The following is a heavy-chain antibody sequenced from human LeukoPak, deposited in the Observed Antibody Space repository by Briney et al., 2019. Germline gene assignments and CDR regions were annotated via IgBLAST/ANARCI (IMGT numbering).Heavy chain of an antibody. J-gene: IGHJ6*03. D-gene: IGHD3-10*01. CDR2: IWYDEITK. V-gene: IGHV3-30*02. CDR3: AKTWRGRGYYGYGPSEYFYYMDV. Sequence: GGSLRLSCVASGFTFRSYGIHWVRQAPGKGLEWLAFIWYDEITKNYADSVKGRFTISRDNSKNTLWLQMNSLKGEDTAVYYCAKTWRGRGYYGYGPSEYFYYMDVWGKGTTVTISS. CDR1: GFTFRSYG.